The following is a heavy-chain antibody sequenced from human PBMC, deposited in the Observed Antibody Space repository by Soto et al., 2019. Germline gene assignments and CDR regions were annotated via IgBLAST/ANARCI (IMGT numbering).Heavy chain of an antibody. Sequence: QVQLVQSGAELKKPGSSVKVSCKASGGTFSSYTISWVRQAPGQGLEWMGRIIPILGIANYAQKFQGRVTITADKSTSTADMELSSLRSEDTAVYYCARDYYDSSGYLNWFDPWGQGTLVTVSS. CDR2: IIPILGIA. CDR1: GGTFSSYT. V-gene: IGHV1-69*08. D-gene: IGHD3-22*01. CDR3: ARDYYDSSGYLNWFDP. J-gene: IGHJ5*02.